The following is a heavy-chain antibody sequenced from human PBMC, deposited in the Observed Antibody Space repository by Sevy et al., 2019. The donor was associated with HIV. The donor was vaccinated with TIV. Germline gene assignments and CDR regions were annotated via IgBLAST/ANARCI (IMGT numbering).Heavy chain of an antibody. CDR1: GFTFSKAW. CDR2: IKSRADGGTT. D-gene: IGHD3-3*01. CDR3: TTKGDFWSGYQFFEY. Sequence: GGSLRLSCAASGFTFSKAWMTWVRQAPGKGLEWVGRIKSRADGGTTDSAAPVKGRFSISRDDSKNTLYLQMNSLKIEDTAVYYCTTKGDFWSGYQFFEYWGQGTLVTVSS. V-gene: IGHV3-15*01. J-gene: IGHJ4*02.